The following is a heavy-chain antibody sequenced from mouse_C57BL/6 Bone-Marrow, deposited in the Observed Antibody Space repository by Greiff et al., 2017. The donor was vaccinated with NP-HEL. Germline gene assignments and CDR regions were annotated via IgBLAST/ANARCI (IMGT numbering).Heavy chain of an antibody. Sequence: QVQLQQSGAELVKPGASVKISCKASGYAFSSYWMNWVKQRPGKGLEWIGQIYPGDGDTNYNGKFKGKATLTADKSSRTAYMQLSSLTSEDSAVYFCARWGGSTPYYAMDYWGQGTSVTVSS. J-gene: IGHJ4*01. CDR2: IYPGDGDT. D-gene: IGHD1-1*01. CDR1: GYAFSSYW. V-gene: IGHV1-80*01. CDR3: ARWGGSTPYYAMDY.